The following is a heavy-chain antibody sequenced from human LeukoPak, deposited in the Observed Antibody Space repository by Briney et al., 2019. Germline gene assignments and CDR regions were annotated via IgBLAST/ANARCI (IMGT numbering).Heavy chain of an antibody. CDR3: ARAGTN. CDR1: GFIFSNYD. Sequence: GGSLRLSCAASGFIFSNYDMNWVRQAPGKGLECVSYISGTSSIILYADSVKGRFTISRDNAKNLLYLQMNSLRDEDTAVYYCARAGTNWGQGTLVTVSS. J-gene: IGHJ4*02. V-gene: IGHV3-48*02. CDR2: ISGTSSII.